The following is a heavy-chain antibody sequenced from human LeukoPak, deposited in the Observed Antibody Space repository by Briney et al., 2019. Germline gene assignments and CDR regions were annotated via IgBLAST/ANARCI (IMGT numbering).Heavy chain of an antibody. CDR2: IYYSGST. CDR3: ARAETGAVYNS. D-gene: IGHD2-8*02. J-gene: IGHJ4*02. Sequence: SETLSLTCNVSGGSVSGNSPSSYYWSWIRQPPGKGLEWIGYIYYSGSTNYNPSLKSRVTISVDTSKNQFSLKLSSVTAADTAVYYCARAETGAVYNSWGQGTLVTVSS. CDR1: GGSVSGNSPSSYY. V-gene: IGHV4-59*08.